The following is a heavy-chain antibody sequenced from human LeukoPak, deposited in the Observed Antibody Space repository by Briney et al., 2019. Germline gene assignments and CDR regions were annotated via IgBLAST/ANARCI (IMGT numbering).Heavy chain of an antibody. CDR3: AKDYVSGSYYPPPIFFDY. CDR1: GFTFSTYA. J-gene: IGHJ4*02. Sequence: GGSLRLSCAASGFTFSTYAMSWVRQAPGKGLEWVSTIDGSGVSTSYADSVTGRFTISRDNSKNTLYLQMNGLRAEDTALYYCAKDYVSGSYYPPPIFFDYWGQGTLVTVSS. CDR2: IDGSGVST. V-gene: IGHV3-23*01. D-gene: IGHD1-26*01.